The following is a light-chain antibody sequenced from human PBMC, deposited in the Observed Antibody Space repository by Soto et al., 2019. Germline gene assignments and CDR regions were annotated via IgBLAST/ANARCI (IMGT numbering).Light chain of an antibody. CDR2: AAS. Sequence: DIQMTQSPSSLSASVGDRVTITCRASPDINNFLAWYQHKPGKVPKLLIYAASTLQSGVPSRFSGSGSGTDFTLTISSLQPEDVATYYCQRYNKAPWTFGQGTKVEIK. CDR3: QRYNKAPWT. CDR1: PDINNF. J-gene: IGKJ1*01. V-gene: IGKV1-27*01.